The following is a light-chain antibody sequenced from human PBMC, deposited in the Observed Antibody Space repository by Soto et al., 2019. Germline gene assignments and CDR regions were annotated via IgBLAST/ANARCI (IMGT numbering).Light chain of an antibody. CDR3: QQYDNLPFT. Sequence: IQMTQSPSSLSASVRDRVTITCQASQDIRNSLNWYQQKPGKAPKLLICDASNLEPGVPSRFSGSGSGTDFAFTISSLQPEDIGIYYCQQYDNLPFTFGPGTKVDIK. J-gene: IGKJ3*01. CDR1: QDIRNS. V-gene: IGKV1-33*01. CDR2: DAS.